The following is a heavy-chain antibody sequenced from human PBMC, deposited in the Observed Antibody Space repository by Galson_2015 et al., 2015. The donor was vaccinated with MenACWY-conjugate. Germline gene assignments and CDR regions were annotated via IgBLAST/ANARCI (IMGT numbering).Heavy chain of an antibody. D-gene: IGHD5-24*01. CDR2: IIPILGIA. CDR3: AREEMATIKGDAFDI. J-gene: IGHJ3*02. V-gene: IGHV1-69*04. Sequence: GWIIPILGIANYAQKFQGRVTITADKSTSTAYMELSSLRSEDTAVYYCAREEMATIKGDAFDIWGQGTMVTVSP.